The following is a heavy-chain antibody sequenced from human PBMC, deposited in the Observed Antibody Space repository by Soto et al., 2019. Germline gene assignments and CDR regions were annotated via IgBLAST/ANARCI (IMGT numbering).Heavy chain of an antibody. V-gene: IGHV1-24*01. CDR1: GYTLTELS. J-gene: IGHJ4*02. D-gene: IGHD5-12*01. CDR2: FDPEDGET. CDR3: ATDFGYSGYEY. Sequence: QVQLVQSGAEVKKPGASVKVSCKVSGYTLTELSMHWVRQAPGKGLEWMGGFDPEDGETIYAQKFQGRVTITEDTSTDTAYMELSSLRSEDTAVYYCATDFGYSGYEYWGQGTLVTVSS.